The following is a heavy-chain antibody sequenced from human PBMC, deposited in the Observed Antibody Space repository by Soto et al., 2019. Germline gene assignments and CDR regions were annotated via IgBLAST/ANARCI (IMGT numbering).Heavy chain of an antibody. V-gene: IGHV3-9*01. CDR3: AKGPIIAAAGPNEYFQH. J-gene: IGHJ1*01. CDR2: ISWNSGSI. D-gene: IGHD6-13*01. Sequence: GGSLRLSCAASGFTFDDYAMHWVRQAPGKGLEWVSGISWNSGSIGYADSVKGRFTISRDNAKNSLYLQMNSLRAEDTALYYCAKGPIIAAAGPNEYFQHWGQGTLVTVSS. CDR1: GFTFDDYA.